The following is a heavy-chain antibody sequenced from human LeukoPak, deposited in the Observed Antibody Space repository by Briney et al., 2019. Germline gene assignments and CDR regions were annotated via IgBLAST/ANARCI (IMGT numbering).Heavy chain of an antibody. CDR2: INNDGSGT. CDR1: GFTFSNYW. V-gene: IGHV3-74*01. Sequence: PGGSLRLSCAASGFTFSNYWMHWVRQAPGKGPVRVSRINNDGSGTTYADSVKGRSTISRDDAKNTLYLQMNSLRAEDTAVYYCVRGGESTWSWGQGTLVTVSS. CDR3: VRGGESTWS. J-gene: IGHJ5*02. D-gene: IGHD2-15*01.